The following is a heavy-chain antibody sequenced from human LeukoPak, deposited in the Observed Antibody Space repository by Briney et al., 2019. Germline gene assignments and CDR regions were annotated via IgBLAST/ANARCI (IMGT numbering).Heavy chain of an antibody. J-gene: IGHJ4*02. CDR2: ISWNSGSI. CDR1: GFTFDDYA. D-gene: IGHD4-17*01. V-gene: IGHV3-9*01. CDR3: AKDPHSSLRCRDY. Sequence: SLRLSWAASGFTFDDYAMHWVRQAPGKGLEWVSGISWNSGSIGYADCVKGRFTISRDNANNSLYLQMNSLRAEDTALYYCAKDPHSSLRCRDYWGQGTLVTVSS.